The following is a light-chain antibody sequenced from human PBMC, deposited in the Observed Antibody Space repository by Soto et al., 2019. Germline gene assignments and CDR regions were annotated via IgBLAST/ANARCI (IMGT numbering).Light chain of an antibody. Sequence: ERLMTQSPDTLSVSPGESATLSCRASQRVYSNLAWYQQRPGQAPRLLIYGASTRATGVPARFSGRGSGTEFTLTISSLQSEDFAVYYCQQYTNWPPNTFGQGTRLEI. CDR3: QQYTNWPPNT. J-gene: IGKJ5*01. CDR1: QRVYSN. V-gene: IGKV3-15*01. CDR2: GAS.